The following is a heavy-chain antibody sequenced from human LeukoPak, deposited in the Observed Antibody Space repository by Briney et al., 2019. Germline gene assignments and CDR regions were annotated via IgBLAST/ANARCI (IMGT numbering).Heavy chain of an antibody. J-gene: IGHJ2*01. D-gene: IGHD6-25*01. V-gene: IGHV4-59*01. CDR2: IYYSGST. CDR3: ARVPSSGWYWYFDL. CDR1: GGSISSYY. Sequence: SETLSLTCTVSGGSISSYYWSWIRQPPGKGLEWIGYIYYSGSTNYNPSLKSRVTISADTSKNQFSLKLSSVTAADTAVYYCARVPSSGWYWYFDLWGRGTLVTVSS.